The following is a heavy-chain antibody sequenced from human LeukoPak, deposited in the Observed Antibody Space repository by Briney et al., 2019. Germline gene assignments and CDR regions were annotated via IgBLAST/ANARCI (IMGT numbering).Heavy chain of an antibody. CDR1: GGSFSGYY. CDR2: ISYGGRT. V-gene: IGHV4-34*01. J-gene: IGHJ4*02. D-gene: IGHD1-26*01. Sequence: SETLSLTCAVNGGSFSGYYWTWFRQAPGKGLEWIGEISYGGRTNYNPSLKNRVTISVDTSNNQFSLNVNSVTATDTAVYYCAKSGSYYFHYWGQGTLVTVSS. CDR3: AKSGSYYFHY.